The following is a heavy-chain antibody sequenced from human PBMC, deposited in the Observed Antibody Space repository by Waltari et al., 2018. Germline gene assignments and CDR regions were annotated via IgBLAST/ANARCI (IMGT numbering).Heavy chain of an antibody. CDR2: IKPDSGVT. CDR1: GYSFSDHY. D-gene: IGHD3-9*01. J-gene: IGHJ4*02. Sequence: QVQLVQSGAEVMKPGASVKVSCKTSGYSFSDHYLHWVRQAPGQGLDWMGWIKPDSGVTYYAQEFQGRVTLTGDMSISTVYMDFSSLTSDDTAIYYCVRDFDWGPDYWGQGTLVTVSS. V-gene: IGHV1-2*02. CDR3: VRDFDWGPDY.